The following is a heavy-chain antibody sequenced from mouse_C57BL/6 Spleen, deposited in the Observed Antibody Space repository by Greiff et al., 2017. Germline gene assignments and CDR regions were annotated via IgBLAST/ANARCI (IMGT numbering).Heavy chain of an antibody. CDR2: ISDGGSYT. CDR1: GFTFSSYA. V-gene: IGHV5-4*03. CDR3: ARAQLRLPYFDY. J-gene: IGHJ2*01. Sequence: EVKLMESGGGLVKPGGSLKLSCAASGFTFSSYAMSWVRQTPEKRLEWVATISDGGSYTYYPDNVKGRFTISRDNAKNNLYLQMSHLKSEDTAMYYCARAQLRLPYFDYWGQGTTLTVSS. D-gene: IGHD3-2*02.